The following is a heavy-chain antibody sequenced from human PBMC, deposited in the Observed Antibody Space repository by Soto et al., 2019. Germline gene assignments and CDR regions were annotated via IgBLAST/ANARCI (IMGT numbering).Heavy chain of an antibody. CDR1: GGSFSPNY. Sequence: QVQLQESGPGLVKSSETLSLTCTVSGGSFSPNYWAWIRQPPGKGLEWIGYIYYGGTTSYNPSLKSRITITLQTAQSQIYRWLISVTASDPVGSSRASPRASPPSRAPWGQGPVVTVSS. D-gene: IGHD6-6*01. J-gene: IGHJ5*02. V-gene: IGHV4-59*08. CDR3: ASPRASPPSRAP. CDR2: IYYGGTT.